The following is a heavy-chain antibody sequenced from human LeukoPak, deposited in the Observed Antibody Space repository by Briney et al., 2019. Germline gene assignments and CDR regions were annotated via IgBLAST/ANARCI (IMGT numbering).Heavy chain of an antibody. Sequence: SETLSLTCTVSGGSISSSSYYWGWIRQPPGKGLEWIGSIYYSGSTYYNPSLKSRVTITVDTSKNQFSLKLSSVTAADTAVYYCAREGRWSVYQGANDYWGQGTLVTVSS. V-gene: IGHV4-39*07. CDR3: AREGRWSVYQGANDY. CDR2: IYYSGST. J-gene: IGHJ4*02. D-gene: IGHD6-13*01. CDR1: GGSISSSSYY.